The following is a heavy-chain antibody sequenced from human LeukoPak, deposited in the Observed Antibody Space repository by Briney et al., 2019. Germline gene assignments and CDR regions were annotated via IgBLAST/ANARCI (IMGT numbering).Heavy chain of an antibody. CDR2: IRNDGNKK. CDR3: VKVDT. CDR1: GFTFSTSG. D-gene: IGHD5-18*01. Sequence: PGGSLRLSCVASGFTFSTSGMHWVRQSPGKGLDWVAFIRNDGNKKNYAESVKGRFTISRDNSKNTLYLQMDSLCAEDTAVYYCVKVDTWGQGTLVTVSS. V-gene: IGHV3-30*02. J-gene: IGHJ4*02.